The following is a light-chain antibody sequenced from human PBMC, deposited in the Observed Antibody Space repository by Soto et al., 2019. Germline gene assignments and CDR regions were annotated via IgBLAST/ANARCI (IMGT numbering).Light chain of an antibody. Sequence: QSVLTQPPSASGTPGQRVTISCSGTSSNIESHSVNWYQQLPGTAPKLLIYSNNQRPSGVPDRLSGSKSGTSASLAISGLQSEDEAGYYCAAWDDSLNGYVFGTGTKLTVL. V-gene: IGLV1-44*01. CDR2: SNN. J-gene: IGLJ1*01. CDR3: AAWDDSLNGYV. CDR1: SSNIESHS.